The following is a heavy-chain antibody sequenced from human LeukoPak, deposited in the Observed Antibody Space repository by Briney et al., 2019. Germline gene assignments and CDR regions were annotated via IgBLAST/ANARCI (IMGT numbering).Heavy chain of an antibody. D-gene: IGHD3-10*01. CDR3: VRADFLGSGSPAGRLDV. CDR1: GGSIGTAVYS. CDR2: IHLSGST. Sequence: SETLSLTCAVSGGSIGTAVYSLSWVRPPPGKGLEWIGYIHLSGSTFYNPSLISRVTMSMDRSKTQYSLKLTSVTAADTAVYYCVRADFLGSGSPAGRLDVWGQGTTVTVSS. V-gene: IGHV4-30-2*01. J-gene: IGHJ6*01.